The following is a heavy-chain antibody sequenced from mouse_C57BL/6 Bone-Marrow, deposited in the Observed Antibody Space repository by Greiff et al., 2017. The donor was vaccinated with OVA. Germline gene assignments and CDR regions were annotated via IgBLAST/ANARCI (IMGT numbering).Heavy chain of an antibody. D-gene: IGHD1-1*01. Sequence: QVQLQQPGAELVKPGASVKMSCKASGYTFTSYWITWVKQRPGQGLEWIGDIYPGRGSTNYNAKFKSKATLTVDTSSSTAYLQLSSLTSEDSAVYYCARRYDGSSWYFDDWGTGTTVTVSS. CDR1: GYTFTSYW. CDR3: ARRYDGSSWYFDD. J-gene: IGHJ1*03. V-gene: IGHV1-55*01. CDR2: IYPGRGST.